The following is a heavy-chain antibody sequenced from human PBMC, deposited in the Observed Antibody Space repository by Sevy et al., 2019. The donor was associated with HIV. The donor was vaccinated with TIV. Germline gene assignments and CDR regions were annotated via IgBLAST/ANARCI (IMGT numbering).Heavy chain of an antibody. Sequence: SETLSLTCAVYGGSFSGYYWSWIRQPPGKGLEWIGEINHSRSTNYNPSLKSRVTISVDTSKNQFSLKLSSVTAADTAVYYCARASLAATAFDYWGQGTLVTVSS. CDR2: INHSRST. CDR3: ARASLAATAFDY. J-gene: IGHJ4*02. D-gene: IGHD2-21*02. V-gene: IGHV4-34*01. CDR1: GGSFSGYY.